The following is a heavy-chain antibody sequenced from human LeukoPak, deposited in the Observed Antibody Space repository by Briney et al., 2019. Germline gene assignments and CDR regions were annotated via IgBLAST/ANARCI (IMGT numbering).Heavy chain of an antibody. CDR3: ARVSSRLVDY. CDR2: IYYSGST. Sequence: GSISXXYWXXXRXXXXXXXEWIGYIYYSGSTNYNPSLKSRVTISVDTSKNQFSLKLSSVTAADTAVYYCARVSSRLVDYWGQGTLVTVSS. D-gene: IGHD4-11*01. J-gene: IGHJ4*02. CDR1: GSISXXY. V-gene: IGHV4-59*01.